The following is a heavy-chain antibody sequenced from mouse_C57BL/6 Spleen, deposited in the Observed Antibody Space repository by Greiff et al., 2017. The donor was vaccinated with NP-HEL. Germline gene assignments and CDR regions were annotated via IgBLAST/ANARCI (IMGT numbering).Heavy chain of an antibody. J-gene: IGHJ2*01. CDR1: GYAFSSYW. V-gene: IGHV1-80*01. D-gene: IGHD1-1*01. CDR3: ARLGDYGSRGGYYFDY. CDR2: IYPGDGDT. Sequence: QVQLQQSGAELVKPGASVKISCKASGYAFSSYWMNWVKQRPGKGLEWIGQIYPGDGDTNYNGKFKGKATLTADKSSSTAYMQLSSLTSEDSAVYFCARLGDYGSRGGYYFDYWGQGTTLTVSS.